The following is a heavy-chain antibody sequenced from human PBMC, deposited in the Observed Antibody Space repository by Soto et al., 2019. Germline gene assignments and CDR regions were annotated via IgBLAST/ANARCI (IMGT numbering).Heavy chain of an antibody. J-gene: IGHJ4*02. Sequence: QVQLVESGGGVVQPGRSLRLSCAASGFTFSSYGMHWVRQAPGKGLEWVAVISYDGSNKYYADSVKGRFTISRDNSKNTLYLQMNSLRDEDTAVYYCAKDVLGWLLRQRGDFGYWGQGTLVTVSS. CDR2: ISYDGSNK. CDR1: GFTFSSYG. CDR3: AKDVLGWLLRQRGDFGY. V-gene: IGHV3-30*18. D-gene: IGHD3-3*01.